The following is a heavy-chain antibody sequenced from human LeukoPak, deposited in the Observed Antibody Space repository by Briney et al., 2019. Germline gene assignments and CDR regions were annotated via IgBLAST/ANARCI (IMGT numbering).Heavy chain of an antibody. CDR2: INHSGST. CDR1: GGSFSGYY. CDR3: ARVAVLRYFDWLSSIGYFDY. Sequence: PSETLSLTCAVYGGSFSGYYWSWIRQPPGKGLEWIGEINHSGSTNYNPSLKSRVTISVDTSKNQFSLKLSSVTAADTAVYYCARVAVLRYFDWLSSIGYFDYWGQGTLVTVSS. D-gene: IGHD3-9*01. V-gene: IGHV4-34*01. J-gene: IGHJ4*02.